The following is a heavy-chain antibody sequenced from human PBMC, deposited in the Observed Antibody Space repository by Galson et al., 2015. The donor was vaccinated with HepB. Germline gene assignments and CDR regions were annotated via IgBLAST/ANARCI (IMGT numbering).Heavy chain of an antibody. J-gene: IGHJ4*02. D-gene: IGHD4-17*01. CDR1: GFTFSDYY. CDR2: ISSSSSYT. V-gene: IGHV3-11*06. CDR3: ARALELGAVTNPGGDY. Sequence: SLRLSCAASGFTFSDYYMSWIRQAPGKGLEWVSYISSSSSYTNYADSVKGRFTISRDNAKNSLYLQMNSLRAEDTAVYYCARALELGAVTNPGGDYWGQGTLVTVSS.